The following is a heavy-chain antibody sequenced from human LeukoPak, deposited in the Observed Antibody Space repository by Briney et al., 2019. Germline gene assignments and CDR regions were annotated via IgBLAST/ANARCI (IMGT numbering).Heavy chain of an antibody. D-gene: IGHD3-22*01. CDR2: ISTYSEKP. CDR1: GYNFLSYG. CDR3: ARTSVAAHDKIGFVDY. V-gene: IGHV1-18*01. J-gene: IGHJ4*02. Sequence: ASVRVSCKASGYNFLSYGISWVRQAPGKGLEWTGWISTYSEKPKYSLKLQGRVTVTTDTSTATVSMELRSLTSDDTALYYCARTSVAAHDKIGFVDYWGQGTLVTVSS.